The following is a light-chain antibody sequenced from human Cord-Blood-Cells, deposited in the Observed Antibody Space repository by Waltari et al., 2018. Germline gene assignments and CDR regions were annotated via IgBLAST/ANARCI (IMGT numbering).Light chain of an antibody. CDR2: EVS. CDR1: TSDVGGYNY. Sequence: SALTQPASVSGSPGQSITLSCTGTTSDVGGYNYVSWYHQHPGKAPKLLIYEVSNRPSGVSNRFSGSKSGNTASLTISGLQAEDEADYYCSSYTSSSTVVFGGGTKLTVL. CDR3: SSYTSSSTVV. V-gene: IGLV2-14*01. J-gene: IGLJ2*01.